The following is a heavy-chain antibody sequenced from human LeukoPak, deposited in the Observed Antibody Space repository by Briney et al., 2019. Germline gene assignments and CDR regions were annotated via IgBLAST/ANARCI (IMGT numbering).Heavy chain of an antibody. CDR2: ISSSSSYR. CDR1: GFTFSSYN. Sequence: PGGSLRLSCAASGFTFSSYNMNWVRQAPGKGLEWVSSISSSSSYRYYADSLKGRSTISRDNAKNSLYLQMNSLRVEDTAVYYCARDSSGSAGGYYFDYWGQGTLVTVSS. J-gene: IGHJ4*02. D-gene: IGHD3-22*01. CDR3: ARDSSGSAGGYYFDY. V-gene: IGHV3-21*01.